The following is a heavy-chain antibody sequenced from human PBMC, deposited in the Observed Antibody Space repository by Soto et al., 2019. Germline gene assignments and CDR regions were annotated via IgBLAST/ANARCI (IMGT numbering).Heavy chain of an antibody. CDR1: GGSLSSGRYY. CDR3: ASARYCISTSCHTNWFDP. D-gene: IGHD2-2*01. CDR2: IYYSGST. Sequence: SETLSLTCTVSGGSLSSGRYYWSWIRQPPGKGLEWIGYIYYSGSTNYNPSLKSRVTISVDTSKNQFSLKLSSVTAADTAVYYCASARYCISTSCHTNWFDPWGQGTLVTVS. V-gene: IGHV4-61*01. J-gene: IGHJ5*02.